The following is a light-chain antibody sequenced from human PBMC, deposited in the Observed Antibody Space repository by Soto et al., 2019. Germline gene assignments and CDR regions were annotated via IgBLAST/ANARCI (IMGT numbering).Light chain of an antibody. J-gene: IGKJ1*01. CDR1: QSVFYDSNNKNY. CDR2: WAY. V-gene: IGKV4-1*01. Sequence: IVMTQSPDSLAVSLGARATINCKSSQSVFYDSNNKNYLAWYQHKSGQPPKLLIYWAYTRESGVPDRFSGSGSLTDFTLTISSLQAEYVAVYYCQQFYSHPRTFGQGTKVEIK. CDR3: QQFYSHPRT.